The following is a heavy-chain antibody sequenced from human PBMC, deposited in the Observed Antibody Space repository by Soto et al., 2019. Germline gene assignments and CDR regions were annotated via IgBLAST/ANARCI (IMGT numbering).Heavy chain of an antibody. Sequence: QVQLVQSGAEEKKPGASVKVSCRASGYTFTSYAIHWVRQAPGQRLEWMGWINAGNGNTKYSQKFQGRVTITRDTSASTAYMELRSLRSEDTAVYYCARGVPIFMDYWGQGTLVTVSS. CDR3: ARGVPIFMDY. CDR1: GYTFTSYA. D-gene: IGHD3-10*01. V-gene: IGHV1-3*05. J-gene: IGHJ4*02. CDR2: INAGNGNT.